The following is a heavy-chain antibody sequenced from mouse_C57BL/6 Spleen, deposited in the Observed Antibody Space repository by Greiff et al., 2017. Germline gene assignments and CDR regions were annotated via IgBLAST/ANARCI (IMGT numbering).Heavy chain of an antibody. CDR2: IDPETGGT. CDR3: TRREGYRYAMDY. D-gene: IGHD2-2*01. J-gene: IGHJ4*01. V-gene: IGHV1-15*01. CDR1: GYTFTDYE. Sequence: VQLQQSGAELVRPGASVTLSCKASGYTFTDYEMHWVKQTPVHGLEWIGAIDPETGGTAYNQKCKGKAILTADKSSSTAYMELRSLASEDSAVYYCTRREGYRYAMDYWGQGTSVTVSS.